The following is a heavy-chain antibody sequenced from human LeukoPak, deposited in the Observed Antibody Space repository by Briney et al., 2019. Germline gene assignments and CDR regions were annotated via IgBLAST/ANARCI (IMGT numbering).Heavy chain of an antibody. D-gene: IGHD5-18*01. J-gene: IGHJ4*02. CDR3: ARWGGVDTAMVPPPTVALDY. Sequence: GASVKVSCRASGFTFTSYDINWVRQSTGQGLEWMGWMNPISGHTGYAQKFQGRVTMTRDTSTSTVYMELSSLRSEDTAVYYCARWGGVDTAMVPPPTVALDYWGQGTLVTVSS. V-gene: IGHV1-8*01. CDR1: GFTFTSYD. CDR2: MNPISGHT.